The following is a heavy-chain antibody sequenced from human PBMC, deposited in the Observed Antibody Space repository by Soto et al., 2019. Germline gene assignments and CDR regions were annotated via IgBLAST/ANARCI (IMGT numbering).Heavy chain of an antibody. J-gene: IGHJ3*02. CDR2: IYYSGST. V-gene: IGHV4-31*03. CDR1: GGSISSGGYY. CDR3: ARDPSTTYYYDSSYAFDI. D-gene: IGHD3-22*01. Sequence: PSETLSLTCPVSGGSISSGGYYWSWIRQHPGKGLEWIGYIYYSGSTYYNPSLKSRVTISVDTSKNQFSLKLSSVTAADTAVYYCARDPSTTYYYDSSYAFDIWGQGTMVTVSS.